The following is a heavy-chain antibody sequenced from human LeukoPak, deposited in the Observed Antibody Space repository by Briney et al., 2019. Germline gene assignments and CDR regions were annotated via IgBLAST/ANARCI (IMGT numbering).Heavy chain of an antibody. J-gene: IGHJ4*02. CDR1: GFTFSSYA. V-gene: IGHV3-30*01. CDR2: ISYDGSNK. D-gene: IGHD1-26*01. CDR3: ATIVGASVDDY. Sequence: PGGSLRLSCAASGFTFSSYAMHWVRQAPGKGLEWVAVISYDGSNKYYADSVKGRFTISRDNSKNTLYLQMNSLRAEDTAVYYCATIVGASVDDYWGQGTLVTVSS.